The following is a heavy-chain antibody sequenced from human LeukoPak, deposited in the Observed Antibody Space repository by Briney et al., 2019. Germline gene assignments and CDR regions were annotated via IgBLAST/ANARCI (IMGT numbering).Heavy chain of an antibody. Sequence: KPSETLSLTCTVSGGSISSYYWSWVRQPPGKGLEWIGYVSYSGSTDYNPSLKSRVIISIDTSMNQFSLRLSSVTAADTAVYYCARENDRYGRIDYWGQGTQVTVSS. V-gene: IGHV4-59*01. D-gene: IGHD5-18*01. CDR1: GGSISSYY. CDR3: ARENDRYGRIDY. CDR2: VSYSGST. J-gene: IGHJ4*02.